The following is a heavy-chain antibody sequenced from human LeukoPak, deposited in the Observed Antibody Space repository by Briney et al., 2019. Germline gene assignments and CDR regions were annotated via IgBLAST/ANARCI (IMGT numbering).Heavy chain of an antibody. CDR1: GFTFSSYA. Sequence: PGGSLRLSCAASGFTFSSYAMSWVRQAPGKGLEWVSAISGSGGNTDHADSVKGRFTISRDNSKSTVYLQMNSLRVEDTAVYYCAKVDGYYYGSGSYSHGYWGLGTLVTVSS. CDR2: ISGSGGNT. V-gene: IGHV3-23*01. D-gene: IGHD3-10*01. CDR3: AKVDGYYYGSGSYSHGY. J-gene: IGHJ4*02.